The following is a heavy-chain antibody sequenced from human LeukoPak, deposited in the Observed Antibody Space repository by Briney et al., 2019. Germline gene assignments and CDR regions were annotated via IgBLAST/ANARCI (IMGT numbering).Heavy chain of an antibody. V-gene: IGHV3-48*03. Sequence: GGSLRLSCAASGFTFSSYEMNWVRQAPGKGLEWVSYISSSGSTIYYADSVKGRFTISRDNAKNSLYLQMNRLRAEDAAIYYCARWGSYCSGGACFSRVHAFDIWGQGTMVTVSS. CDR1: GFTFSSYE. CDR3: ARWGSYCSGGACFSRVHAFDI. CDR2: ISSSGSTI. D-gene: IGHD2-15*01. J-gene: IGHJ3*02.